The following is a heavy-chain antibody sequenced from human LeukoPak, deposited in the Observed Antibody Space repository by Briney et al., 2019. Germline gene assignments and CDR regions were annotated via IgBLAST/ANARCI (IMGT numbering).Heavy chain of an antibody. V-gene: IGHV3-21*01. CDR1: GITFSSYS. D-gene: IGHD1-26*01. CDR3: ASTPSVGDYYPWYFDF. Sequence: GGSLRLSCAASGITFSSYSMNWVRQAPGKGLEWVSSISYSSTYIYYADSVKGRFTISRDNAKNSLHLQMNSLRAEDTAVYYCASTPSVGDYYPWYFDFWGRGTLVTVSS. J-gene: IGHJ2*01. CDR2: ISYSSTYI.